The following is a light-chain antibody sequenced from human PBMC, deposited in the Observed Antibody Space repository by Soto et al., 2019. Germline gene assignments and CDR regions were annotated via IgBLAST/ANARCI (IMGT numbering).Light chain of an antibody. CDR1: QTISSW. Sequence: DGHRTQSPTTLSGSVGDRVTITCLASQTISSWLAWYQQKPGKAPKLLIYKASTLKSGVPSRFSGSGSGTEFTLTISSLQPDDFAPYYCQDYKSYSEAFGQGSKVDI. CDR2: KAS. J-gene: IGKJ1*01. CDR3: QDYKSYSEA. V-gene: IGKV1-5*03.